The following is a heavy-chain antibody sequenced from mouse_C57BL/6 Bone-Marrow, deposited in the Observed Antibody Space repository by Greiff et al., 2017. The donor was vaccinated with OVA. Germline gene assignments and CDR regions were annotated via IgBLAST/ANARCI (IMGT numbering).Heavy chain of an antibody. V-gene: IGHV5-6*01. J-gene: IGHJ3*01. D-gene: IGHD1-1*01. CDR2: ISSGGSYT. CDR1: GFTFSSYG. CDR3: ARQDGSYYGATWFAY. Sequence: EVQLQESGGDLVKPGGSLKLSCAASGFTFSSYGMSWVRQTPDKRLEWVATISSGGSYTNYPDSVTGRFTFSRDDAKHTLYLQMSSLKSEDTAMYCCARQDGSYYGATWFAYWGQGTLVTVSA.